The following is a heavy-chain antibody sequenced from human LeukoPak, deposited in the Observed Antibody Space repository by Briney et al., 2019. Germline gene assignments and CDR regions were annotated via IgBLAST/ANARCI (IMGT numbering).Heavy chain of an antibody. CDR3: ARGLSSIAARQSDY. CDR1: GGSFSGYY. V-gene: IGHV4-34*01. CDR2: INHSGST. J-gene: IGHJ4*02. D-gene: IGHD6-6*01. Sequence: SESLSLTCAVYGGSFSGYYWSWIRQPPGKGLEWIGEINHSGSTNYNPSLKSRVTISVDTSKNQFSLKLSSVTAADTAVYYCARGLSSIAARQSDYWGQGTLVTVSS.